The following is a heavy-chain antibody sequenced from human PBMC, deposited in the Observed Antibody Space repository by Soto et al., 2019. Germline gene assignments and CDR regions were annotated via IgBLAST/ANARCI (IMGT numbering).Heavy chain of an antibody. CDR3: ARDGTVYDSNGYYYVY. V-gene: IGHV1-69*01. D-gene: IGHD3-22*01. J-gene: IGHJ4*02. Sequence: QVQLVQSGAEVKKPGSSVKVSCKASGGTFSRFAISWVRQAPGQGLEWMGGIIPMFGKANYAQKFQGRVTITADESTSTGYMELRSLTSEDTAVYYCARDGTVYDSNGYYYVYWGQGTLVTVSS. CDR2: IIPMFGKA. CDR1: GGTFSRFA.